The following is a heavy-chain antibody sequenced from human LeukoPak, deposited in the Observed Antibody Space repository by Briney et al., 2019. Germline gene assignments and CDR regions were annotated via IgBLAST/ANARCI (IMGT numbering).Heavy chain of an antibody. CDR3: AKSGGGIVVVIPYFDY. Sequence: GGSLRLSCAASGFTFSSYAMSWVRQAPGKGLEWVSAISGSGGSTYYADSVKGRFTISRDNSKNTLYLQMNSLRAEDTAVYYCAKSGGGIVVVIPYFDYWGQGTLVTVSS. D-gene: IGHD3-22*01. J-gene: IGHJ4*02. CDR2: ISGSGGST. V-gene: IGHV3-23*01. CDR1: GFTFSSYA.